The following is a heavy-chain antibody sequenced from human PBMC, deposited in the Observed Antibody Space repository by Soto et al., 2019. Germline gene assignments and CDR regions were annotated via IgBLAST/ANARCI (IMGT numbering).Heavy chain of an antibody. CDR1: GFTFSRHA. Sequence: QVQLVESGGGVVQPGGSLRLSCAAAGFTFSRHAMYWVRQAPGKGLEWVTVISFDGGIKYYADAVKGRFAISRDTPKTTLYLQMNSLRVEDTAVYFCVKDYGWTTGPVTGYFDSWGQGTLVTVSS. V-gene: IGHV3-30*18. J-gene: IGHJ4*02. CDR3: VKDYGWTTGPVTGYFDS. CDR2: ISFDGGIK. D-gene: IGHD6-19*01.